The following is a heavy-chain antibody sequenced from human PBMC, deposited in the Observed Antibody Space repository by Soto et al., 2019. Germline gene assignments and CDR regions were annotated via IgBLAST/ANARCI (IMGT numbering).Heavy chain of an antibody. V-gene: IGHV4-61*01. Sequence: SGSLSPPSALSGDYARRVRYDWSWISLPPGKGLEWIVYIYYSGSTNYTPSLKSRVTISVDTSKNQFSLKLSSVTAADTAVYYCARVRPEAARLDYWGQGNLV. D-gene: IGHD6-6*01. CDR3: ARVRPEAARLDY. CDR1: GDYARRVRYD. J-gene: IGHJ4*02. CDR2: IYYSGST.